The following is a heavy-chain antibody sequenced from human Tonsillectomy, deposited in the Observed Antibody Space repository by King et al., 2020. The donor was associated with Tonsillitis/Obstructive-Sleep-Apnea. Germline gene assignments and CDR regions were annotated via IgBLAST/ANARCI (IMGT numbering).Heavy chain of an antibody. CDR3: AKDENWYFDL. Sequence: VQLLESGGGLVQPGGSLRLSCAASGFTFSSYDMSWVRQAPGKGLEWVSCISANGGSTYYADSVKGRFTISRDNSKNTLYLQMNSLRAEDTAVYYCAKDENWYFDLWGRGTLVTVSS. J-gene: IGHJ2*01. CDR1: GFTFSSYD. V-gene: IGHV3-23*01. CDR2: ISANGGST.